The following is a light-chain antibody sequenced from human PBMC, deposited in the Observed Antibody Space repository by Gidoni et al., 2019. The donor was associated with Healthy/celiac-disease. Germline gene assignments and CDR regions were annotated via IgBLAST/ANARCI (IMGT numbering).Light chain of an antibody. J-gene: IGKJ2*01. CDR1: QSISSY. Sequence: DTQLTQSPSSLSASVGDRVTITCRASQSISSYLNWYQQKPGKAPKLLIYAASSLQSGVPSRFSGSGSGTDFTLTISSLQPEDFAIYYCQQSYSTPPGTFGQGTKLEIK. V-gene: IGKV1-39*01. CDR3: QQSYSTPPGT. CDR2: AAS.